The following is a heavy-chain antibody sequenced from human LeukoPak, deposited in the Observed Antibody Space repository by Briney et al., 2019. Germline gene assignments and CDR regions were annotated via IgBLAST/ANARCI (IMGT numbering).Heavy chain of an antibody. CDR1: GFTVSSNY. V-gene: IGHV3-66*01. D-gene: IGHD3-10*01. Sequence: GGSLRLSCAASGFTVSSNYMSWVRQASGKGLEWVSVIYSGGSTYYADSVKGRFTISRDNSKNTLYLQMNSLRAEDTAVYYCARVIGDYYGSGAPYWFDPWGQGTLVTVSS. CDR3: ARVIGDYYGSGAPYWFDP. J-gene: IGHJ5*02. CDR2: IYSGGST.